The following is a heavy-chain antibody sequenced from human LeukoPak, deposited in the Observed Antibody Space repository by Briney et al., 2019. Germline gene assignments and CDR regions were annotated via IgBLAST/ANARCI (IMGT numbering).Heavy chain of an antibody. CDR3: VTDKGSPAIPTPRRGYFGF. Sequence: HAGGSLRLSCAASGFTFNGYWMSWVRQAPGKGLEWVAVIWYDGSNQYYSDSVRGRFTISRDNSKNTVDLQMNSLRAEDTAVYYCVTDKGSPAIPTPRRGYFGFWGQGTLVTVSS. CDR1: GFTFNGYW. D-gene: IGHD2-2*01. J-gene: IGHJ4*02. CDR2: IWYDGSNQ. V-gene: IGHV3-33*03.